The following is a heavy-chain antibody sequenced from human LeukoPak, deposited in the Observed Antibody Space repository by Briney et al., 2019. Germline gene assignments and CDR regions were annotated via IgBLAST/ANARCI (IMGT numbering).Heavy chain of an antibody. Sequence: WASVKVSCKASGYTFTSYDINWVRQATGQGLEWMGWMNPNSGNTGYAQKFQGRVTMTRNTSISTAYMELSSLRSEDTAVYYCARGSYCSSTSCYIGSSRKNWFDPWGQGTLVTVSS. CDR1: GYTFTSYD. D-gene: IGHD2-2*02. CDR3: ARGSYCSSTSCYIGSSRKNWFDP. V-gene: IGHV1-8*01. CDR2: MNPNSGNT. J-gene: IGHJ5*02.